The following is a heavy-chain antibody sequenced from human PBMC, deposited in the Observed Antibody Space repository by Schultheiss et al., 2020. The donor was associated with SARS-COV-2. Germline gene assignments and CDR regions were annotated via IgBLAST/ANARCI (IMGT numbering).Heavy chain of an antibody. V-gene: IGHV3-21*05. CDR1: RFTFSSYS. D-gene: IGHD3-22*01. J-gene: IGHJ4*02. Sequence: GGSLRLSCVVSGFAASRFTFSSYSMNWVRQAPGKGLEWVSYISSSSSYIYYADSVKGRFTISRDNAKNSLYLQMNSLRAEDTAVYYCARDGRSTMSPYDYWGQGTLVTVSS. CDR3: ARDGRSTMSPYDY. CDR2: ISSSSSYI.